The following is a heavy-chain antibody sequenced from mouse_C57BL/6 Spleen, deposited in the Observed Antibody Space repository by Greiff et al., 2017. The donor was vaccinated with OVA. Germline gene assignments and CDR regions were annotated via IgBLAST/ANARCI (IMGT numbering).Heavy chain of an antibody. CDR3: ASYSSGYSLFAY. J-gene: IGHJ3*01. Sequence: QVQLKQSGPGLVQPSQSLSITCTVSGFSLTSYGVHWVRQSPGKGLEWLGVIWSGGSTDYNAAFISRPSISKDNSKSHFFFIMLSLQSSVPSIFYCASYSSGYSLFAYWGQGTLVTVSA. CDR1: GFSLTSYG. V-gene: IGHV2-2*03. CDR2: IWSGGST. D-gene: IGHD3-2*02.